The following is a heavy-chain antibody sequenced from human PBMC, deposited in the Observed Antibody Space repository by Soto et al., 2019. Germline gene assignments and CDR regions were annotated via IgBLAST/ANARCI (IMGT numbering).Heavy chain of an antibody. V-gene: IGHV3-23*01. CDR3: AKIPPGYSYGYFYFDY. CDR1: EFTFSNYA. D-gene: IGHD5-18*01. CDR2: ISGSGGST. Sequence: GGSLRLSCAASEFTFSNYAMSWVRQAPWKGLEWVSAISGSGGSTYYADSVKGRFTISRDNSKNTLYLQMNSLRAEDTAVYYCAKIPPGYSYGYFYFDYRGQGTLVTVSS. J-gene: IGHJ4*02.